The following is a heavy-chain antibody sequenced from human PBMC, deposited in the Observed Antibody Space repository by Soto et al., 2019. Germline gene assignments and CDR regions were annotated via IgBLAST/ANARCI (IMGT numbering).Heavy chain of an antibody. D-gene: IGHD7-27*01. CDR3: AKETKAKLGTGGFDY. CDR2: VSWNSGNI. J-gene: IGHJ4*02. V-gene: IGHV3-9*01. Sequence: PGGSLRLSCAASGFTFDDYAMHWVRQAPGKGLEWVSGVSWNSGNIGYADSVKGRFTISRDNPKNSLYLQIDSLRTEDTALYYCAKETKAKLGTGGFDYWGQGTLVTVSS. CDR1: GFTFDDYA.